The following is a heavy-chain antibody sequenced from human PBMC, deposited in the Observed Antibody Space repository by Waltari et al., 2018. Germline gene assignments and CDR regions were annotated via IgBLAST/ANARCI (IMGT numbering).Heavy chain of an antibody. J-gene: IGHJ1*01. CDR2: INPNGGAT. CDR3: ARLSEY. Sequence: QVDLVQSGPAVKKPGASVKVSCKTSGYIFNDYYIHGVRRAPGQGLEWMGWINPNGGATYYAPKFRDRVTISTDTSIGTVYMHLTSLTSDDTALYFCARLSEYWGQGTLITVSS. CDR1: GYIFNDYY. V-gene: IGHV1-2*02.